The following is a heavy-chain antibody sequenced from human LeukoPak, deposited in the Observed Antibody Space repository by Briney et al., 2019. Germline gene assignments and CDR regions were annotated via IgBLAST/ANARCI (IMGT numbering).Heavy chain of an antibody. V-gene: IGHV4-59*01. CDR2: IHYLGTT. Sequence: SETLSLTCTISGTSISSYYWTWIRQPPGKGLEWIAYIHYLGTTNYNPSLKSRVDISADTSRNQFSLEVFSVTAADTAVYYCARWDYVDTDAFDIWGQGTMVTVSS. CDR1: GTSISSYY. D-gene: IGHD4-17*01. J-gene: IGHJ3*02. CDR3: ARWDYVDTDAFDI.